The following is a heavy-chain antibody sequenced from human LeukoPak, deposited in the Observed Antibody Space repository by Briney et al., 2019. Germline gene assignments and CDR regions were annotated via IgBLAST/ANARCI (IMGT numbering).Heavy chain of an antibody. Sequence: TGGSLRLSCAASGFKLSSYRMNWVRQAPGKGLEWVSSISSSSTYKYYADSVKGRFTISRDNAKNSLYLQMNSLRAEDTAVYYCAREDSSGWADYWGQGTLVTVSS. J-gene: IGHJ4*02. D-gene: IGHD6-19*01. CDR2: ISSSSTYK. CDR3: AREDSSGWADY. V-gene: IGHV3-21*01. CDR1: GFKLSSYR.